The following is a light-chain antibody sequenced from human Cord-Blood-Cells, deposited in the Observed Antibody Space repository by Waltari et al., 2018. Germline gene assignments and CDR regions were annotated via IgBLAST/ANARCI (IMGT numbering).Light chain of an antibody. Sequence: QSALTQPASVSGSPGQSITLSCTGTSSDVGTYNLVSWYQQHPGKAPKLMIYEVSKRPSGVSNRFSGSKSGNTASLTISGLQAEDEADYYCCSYAGSSTNVFGSGTKVTVL. J-gene: IGLJ6*01. CDR3: CSYAGSSTNV. CDR1: SSDVGTYNL. V-gene: IGLV2-23*02. CDR2: EVS.